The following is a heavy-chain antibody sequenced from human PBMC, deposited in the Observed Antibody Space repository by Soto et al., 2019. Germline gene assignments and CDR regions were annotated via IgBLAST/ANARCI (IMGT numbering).Heavy chain of an antibody. J-gene: IGHJ5*02. V-gene: IGHV4-4*02. CDR2: IYHSGST. D-gene: IGHD6-6*01. Sequence: QVQLQESGPGLVKPSGTLSLTCAVSGGSISSSNWWSWVRQPPVKGLEWIGEIYHSGSTNYNPSLKSRVTLSVDKSKNQFSLKLSSVTAADTAVYYCAREQDREGQLGIISGWFDPWGQGTLVTVSS. CDR1: GGSISSSNW. CDR3: AREQDREGQLGIISGWFDP.